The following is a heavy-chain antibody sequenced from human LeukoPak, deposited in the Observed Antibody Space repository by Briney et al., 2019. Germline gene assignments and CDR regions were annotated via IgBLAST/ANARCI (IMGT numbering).Heavy chain of an antibody. Sequence: SVKVSCKASGGTFSSYAISWVRQAPGQGLEWMGGIIPIFGTANYAQKFQGRVTITADESTSTAYMELSSLRSEDTAVYYCARGRVVVPAASPPLNYYYYYMDVWGKGTTVTVPS. CDR2: IIPIFGTA. CDR3: ARGRVVVPAASPPLNYYYYYMDV. J-gene: IGHJ6*03. D-gene: IGHD2-2*01. V-gene: IGHV1-69*01. CDR1: GGTFSSYA.